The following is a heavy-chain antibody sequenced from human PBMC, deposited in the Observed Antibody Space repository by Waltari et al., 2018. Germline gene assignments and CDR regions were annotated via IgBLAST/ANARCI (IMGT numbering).Heavy chain of an antibody. CDR3: AREWRDAFDI. CDR1: GGSIRSSSYY. Sequence: QLQLQESGPGLVKPSETLSLTCTVSGGSIRSSSYYWGWIRQPPGKGLEWIGSIYYSGSTYYNPSLKSRVTISVDTSKNQFSLKLSSVTAADTAVYYCAREWRDAFDIWGQGTMVTVSS. V-gene: IGHV4-39*07. CDR2: IYYSGST. J-gene: IGHJ3*02.